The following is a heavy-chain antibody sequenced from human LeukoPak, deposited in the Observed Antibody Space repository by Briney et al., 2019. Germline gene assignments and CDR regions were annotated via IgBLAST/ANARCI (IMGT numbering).Heavy chain of an antibody. CDR2: ISWNSGSI. D-gene: IGHD5-18*01. CDR1: GFTFDDYA. J-gene: IGHJ6*03. CDR3: ARDGYSYYYYMDV. V-gene: IGHV3-9*01. Sequence: SLRLFCAASGFTFDDYAMHWVRQAPGKGLEWVSGISWNSGSIGYADSVKGRFTISRDNAKNSLYLQMNSLRAEDTALYYCARDGYSYYYYMDVWGKGTTVTVSS.